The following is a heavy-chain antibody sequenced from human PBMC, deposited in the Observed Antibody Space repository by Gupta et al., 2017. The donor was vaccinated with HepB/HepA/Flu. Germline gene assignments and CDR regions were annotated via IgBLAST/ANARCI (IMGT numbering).Heavy chain of an antibody. D-gene: IGHD6-19*01. CDR1: GFTFSSYA. CDR3: AKDSAVAKKWYYYMDV. Sequence: EVQLLESGGGLVQPGGSLRLSCAASGFTFSSYAMSWVRQAPGKGLEWVSAISGSGGSTYYADSVKGRFTISRDNSKNTRYLQMNSLRAEDTAVYYCAKDSAVAKKWYYYMDVWGKGTTVTVSS. V-gene: IGHV3-23*01. CDR2: ISGSGGST. J-gene: IGHJ6*03.